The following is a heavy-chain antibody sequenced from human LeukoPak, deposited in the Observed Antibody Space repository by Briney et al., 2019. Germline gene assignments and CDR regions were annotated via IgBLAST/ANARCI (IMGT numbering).Heavy chain of an antibody. Sequence: GGSLRLSCVGSGFTFRSHAMSWVRQAPEKGLEFVSGIYENGGTTYYADSVKGRFSISRVNSKNILYLQMDSLRGEDTAVYYCAKDFRIGYSAHFDYWGQGALVTVSS. CDR2: IYENGGTT. D-gene: IGHD2-21*01. J-gene: IGHJ4*02. CDR3: AKDFRIGYSAHFDY. V-gene: IGHV3-23*01. CDR1: GFTFRSHA.